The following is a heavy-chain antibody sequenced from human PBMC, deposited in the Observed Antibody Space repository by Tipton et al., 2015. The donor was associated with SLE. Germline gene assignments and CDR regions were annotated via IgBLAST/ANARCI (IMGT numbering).Heavy chain of an antibody. J-gene: IGHJ6*02. Sequence: TLSLTCIVSGASISGYFWSWIRQHPGKGLEWIGYVGYGGSTNYNPSLKSRVTISVDTAKNQFSLKLTSVTAADTAVYYCARGLLTWRGAIVGVDVWGQGTTVNVSS. D-gene: IGHD2-21*01. CDR2: VGYGGST. V-gene: IGHV4-59*08. CDR1: GASISGYF. CDR3: ARGLLTWRGAIVGVDV.